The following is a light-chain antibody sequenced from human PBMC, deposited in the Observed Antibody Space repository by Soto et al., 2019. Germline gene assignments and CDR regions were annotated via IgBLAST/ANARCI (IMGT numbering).Light chain of an antibody. Sequence: VLTQSPGTLSLSPGERATLSCRASQTVTSNFLAWYQQKPGQAPRLLIYGASSRATGIPDRFSGSGSGTDFTLTISRLEPEDFAVYYCQQYGTSPLTFGGGTKVDIK. CDR2: GAS. CDR1: QTVTSNF. V-gene: IGKV3-20*01. CDR3: QQYGTSPLT. J-gene: IGKJ4*01.